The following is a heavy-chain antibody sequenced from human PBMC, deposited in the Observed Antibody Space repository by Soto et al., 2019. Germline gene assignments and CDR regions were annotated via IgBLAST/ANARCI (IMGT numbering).Heavy chain of an antibody. CDR1: GYSFTRYW. J-gene: IGHJ4*02. CDR3: ARQGLRYSSFVY. D-gene: IGHD6-13*01. CDR2: IYPGDSDT. V-gene: IGHV5-51*01. Sequence: EECLTISRKGLGYSFTRYWTVWVPQMPGKGLEWMGIIYPGDSDTRYSPSFQGQVTISADKSISTAYLQWSSLKASDTAMYYCARQGLRYSSFVYWGQGTMVTVSS.